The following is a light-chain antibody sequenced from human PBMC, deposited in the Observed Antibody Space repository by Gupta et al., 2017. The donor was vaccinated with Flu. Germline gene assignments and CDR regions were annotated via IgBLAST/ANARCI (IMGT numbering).Light chain of an antibody. CDR2: DAS. Sequence: EIVLTQSPDTLSLSPGERATLSCRASQSVSSYLAWYQQKPGQAPRLLIYDASNRATGLPARFSGSGSGTDFTLTISSLEPEDFAVYYCQQRSNWPPWTFGQGTKVEIK. V-gene: IGKV3-11*01. J-gene: IGKJ1*01. CDR3: QQRSNWPPWT. CDR1: QSVSSY.